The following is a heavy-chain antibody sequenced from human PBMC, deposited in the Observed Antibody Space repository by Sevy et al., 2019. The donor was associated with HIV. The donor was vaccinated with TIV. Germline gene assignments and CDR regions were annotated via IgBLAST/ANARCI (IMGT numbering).Heavy chain of an antibody. D-gene: IGHD4-17*01. Sequence: GGSLRLSWAASGFTFRDYYMSWIRQAPGKGLEWVSYISSSGSTIYYADSVKGRFTISRDNAKNSLYLQMNSLRAEDTAVYYCARDHGDSNRFDPWGQGTLVTVSS. CDR3: ARDHGDSNRFDP. CDR2: ISSSGSTI. CDR1: GFTFRDYY. V-gene: IGHV3-11*01. J-gene: IGHJ5*02.